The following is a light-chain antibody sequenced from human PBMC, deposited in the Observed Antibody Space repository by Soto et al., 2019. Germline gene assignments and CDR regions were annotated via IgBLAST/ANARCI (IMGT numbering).Light chain of an antibody. CDR2: DSS. V-gene: IGKV1-33*01. Sequence: DIQMTQSPSSLSASVRDRVTITCQASQDISNSLNWYQQKPGKAPDLLIYDSSNLETGVPSRFSGNESGTDFTFTINSLHPEDIGTYYCQQYDVPLFTVGGGTKVDIK. CDR1: QDISNS. CDR3: QQYDVPLFT. J-gene: IGKJ4*01.